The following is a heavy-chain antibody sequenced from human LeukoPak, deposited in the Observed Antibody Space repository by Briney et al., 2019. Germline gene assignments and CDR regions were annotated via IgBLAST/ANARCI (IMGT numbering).Heavy chain of an antibody. J-gene: IGHJ4*02. V-gene: IGHV4-34*01. CDR3: ARAYDILTGYYYSRSPSFDY. D-gene: IGHD3-9*01. CDR2: SNHSGST. CDR1: GGSFSGHY. Sequence: SETLSLTCAVYGGSFSGHYWSWIRQPPGKGLEWIGESNHSGSTNYNPSLKSRVTISVDTSKNQFSLKLSSVTAADTAVYYCARAYDILTGYYYSRSPSFDYWGQGTLVTVSS.